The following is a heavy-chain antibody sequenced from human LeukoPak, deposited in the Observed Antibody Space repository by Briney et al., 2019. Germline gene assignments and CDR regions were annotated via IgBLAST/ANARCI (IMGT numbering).Heavy chain of an antibody. J-gene: IGHJ6*03. D-gene: IGHD3-9*01. CDR1: GYTFTSYD. Sequence: GASVKVSCKASGYTFTSYDINWVRQATGQGLEWRGWMNPNSGNTGYAQKFQGRVTMTRKTSISTAYMELSSLRSEDTAVYYCARGVRYFDWLTRRSYYYYYMDVWGNGKTVTISS. CDR3: ARGVRYFDWLTRRSYYYYYMDV. CDR2: MNPNSGNT. V-gene: IGHV1-8*01.